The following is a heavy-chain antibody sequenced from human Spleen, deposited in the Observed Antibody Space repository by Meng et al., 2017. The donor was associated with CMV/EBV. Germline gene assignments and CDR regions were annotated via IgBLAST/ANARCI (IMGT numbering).Heavy chain of an antibody. D-gene: IGHD3-3*01. CDR2: ISSSSSYI. Sequence: GESLKISCAASGFTFSSYSMNWVRQAPGKGLEWVSSISSSSSYIYYADSVKGRFTISRDNAKNSLYLQMNSLRAEDTAVYYCAKDWAIFGVVRGWFDPWGQGTLVTVSS. CDR3: AKDWAIFGVVRGWFDP. V-gene: IGHV3-21*04. CDR1: GFTFSSYS. J-gene: IGHJ5*02.